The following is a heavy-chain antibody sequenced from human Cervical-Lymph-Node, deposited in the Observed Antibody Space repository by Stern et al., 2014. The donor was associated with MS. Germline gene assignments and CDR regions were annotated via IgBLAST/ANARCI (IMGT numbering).Heavy chain of an antibody. CDR1: GYTFTGYY. V-gene: IGHV1-2*06. D-gene: IGHD3-22*01. J-gene: IGHJ4*02. CDR3: AKGLYYDSSGFVF. CDR2: ITPQGGGT. Sequence: QDQLVQSGAEVKRPGASVKVSCKTSGYTFTGYYIHLVRQAPGQGLEWMGRITPQGGGTNYAQKFQDRVTMTRDTSISTAYMELSRLRSDDTAIYYCAKGLYYDSSGFVFWGQGTLVTVSS.